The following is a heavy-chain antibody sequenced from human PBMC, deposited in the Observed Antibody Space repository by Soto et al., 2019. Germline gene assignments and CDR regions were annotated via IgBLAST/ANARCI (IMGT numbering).Heavy chain of an antibody. CDR3: ARRGSGSYYDY. Sequence: QVQLVESGGGVVQPGRSLRLSCVASGFTFSSYGMHWVRQAPGKGLEWVAIISYDGSNTYYADSVKGRFTISRDNSKNTLYLQMNSLRAEDTAVYYCARRGSGSYYDYWGQGTLVTVSS. D-gene: IGHD1-26*01. V-gene: IGHV3-30*03. J-gene: IGHJ4*02. CDR2: ISYDGSNT. CDR1: GFTFSSYG.